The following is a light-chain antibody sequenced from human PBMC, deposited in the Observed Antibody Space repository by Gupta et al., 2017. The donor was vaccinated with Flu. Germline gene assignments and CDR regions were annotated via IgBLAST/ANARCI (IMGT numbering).Light chain of an antibody. CDR1: QPISTY. CDR3: QQGYSNPRYS. J-gene: IGKJ2*03. Sequence: SSLSASVGDRVTSTCRASQPISTYLDWYQWKPDKSPKLLIRSVSNWQSGVASRFSGSGSGAEFTLTISSRQPEDFATYYCQQGYSNPRYSFGQGTKLEIK. V-gene: IGKV1-39*01. CDR2: SVS.